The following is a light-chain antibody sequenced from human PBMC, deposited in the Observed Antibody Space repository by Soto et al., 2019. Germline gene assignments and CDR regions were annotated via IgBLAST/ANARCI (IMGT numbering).Light chain of an antibody. CDR1: QSVGSNH. V-gene: IGKV3-20*01. Sequence: EIVLTQSPGTLSLSPGERATLSCRASQSVGSNHLAWYQHRSGQAPRLLIYDASRRATGIPDRFSGSGSGTDFNLTICRLEADDFALYFCHQCGSSPVTFGPVTKVDIK. CDR2: DAS. J-gene: IGKJ3*01. CDR3: HQCGSSPVT.